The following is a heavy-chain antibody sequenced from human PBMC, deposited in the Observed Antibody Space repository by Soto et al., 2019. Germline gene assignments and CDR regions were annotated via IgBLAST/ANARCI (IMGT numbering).Heavy chain of an antibody. CDR3: ARTVWLVGAPRFDY. D-gene: IGHD6-19*01. Sequence: EVQLLESGGGLVQPGGSLRLSCAASGFTFSSYAMSWVRQAPGKGPEWVSAISGSGGSTYYADSVKGRFTISRDNSKNTLYLQMNSLRAEDTAVYYCARTVWLVGAPRFDYWGQGTLVTVSS. CDR2: ISGSGGST. V-gene: IGHV3-23*01. J-gene: IGHJ4*02. CDR1: GFTFSSYA.